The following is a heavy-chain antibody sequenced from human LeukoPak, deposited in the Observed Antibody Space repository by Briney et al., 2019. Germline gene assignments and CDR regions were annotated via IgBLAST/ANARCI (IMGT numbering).Heavy chain of an antibody. Sequence: PGGSLRLSCTASGFTFGVYAMSWVRQAPGKGLEWVGFIRSKAYGGTTEYAASVKGRFTISRDDSKSIAYLQMNSLKTEDTVVYYCTRDLVVINYWGQGTLVTVSS. CDR2: IRSKAYGGTT. CDR3: TRDLVVINY. V-gene: IGHV3-49*04. CDR1: GFTFGVYA. J-gene: IGHJ4*02. D-gene: IGHD3-22*01.